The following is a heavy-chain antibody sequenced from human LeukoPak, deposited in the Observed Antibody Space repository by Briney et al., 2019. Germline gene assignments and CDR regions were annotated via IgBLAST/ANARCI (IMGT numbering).Heavy chain of an antibody. CDR2: TYYRSNWYT. D-gene: IGHD3-10*01. Sequence: SQTLSLTCAISGDSVSNNNAAWNSIRPSPSRGLEWRGRTYYRSNWYTDYAVSVSSRITINPDASKNQFSLQLNSVTPEDTAVYYCASSSLQGSDAFDIWGQGTMVTVSS. J-gene: IGHJ3*02. CDR1: GDSVSNNNAA. V-gene: IGHV6-1*01. CDR3: ASSSLQGSDAFDI.